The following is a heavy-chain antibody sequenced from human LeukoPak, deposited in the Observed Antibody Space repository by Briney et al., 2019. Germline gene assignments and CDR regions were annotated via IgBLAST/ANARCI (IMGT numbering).Heavy chain of an antibody. Sequence: ASVKVSCKASGYTFTSYAMHWVRQAPGQRLEWMEWINAGNGNTKYSQKFQGRVTITRDTSASTAYMELSSLRSEDTAVYYCARDLGGTRLFDYWGQGTLVTVSS. J-gene: IGHJ4*02. CDR1: GYTFTSYA. D-gene: IGHD2-15*01. CDR2: INAGNGNT. V-gene: IGHV1-3*01. CDR3: ARDLGGTRLFDY.